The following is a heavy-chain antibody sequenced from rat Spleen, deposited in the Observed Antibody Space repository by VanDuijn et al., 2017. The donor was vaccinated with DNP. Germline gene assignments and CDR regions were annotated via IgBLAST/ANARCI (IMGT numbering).Heavy chain of an antibody. CDR1: GITFSDSY. V-gene: IGHV5S11*01. CDR3: ARVQLGYYALDA. D-gene: IGHD5-1*01. Sequence: EVQLVESGGGLVQPGRSLKLSCAASGITFSDSYMAWVRQAPTKGLEWVASISTGGGNTYYRDSVKGRFTISRDNAKSTLYLQMDSLRSEETATYYCARVQLGYYALDAWGQGTSVTVSS. CDR2: ISTGGGNT. J-gene: IGHJ4*01.